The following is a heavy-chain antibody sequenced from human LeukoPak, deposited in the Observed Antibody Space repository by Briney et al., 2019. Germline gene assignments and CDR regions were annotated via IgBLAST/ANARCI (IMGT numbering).Heavy chain of an antibody. D-gene: IGHD2-2*01. J-gene: IGHJ3*02. CDR2: IFHSGST. CDR3: AREVLLLSDAFDI. V-gene: IGHV4-39*07. Sequence: SETLSLTCSVSGGSISSGSFYWGWIRQPPGKGLEWIGSIFHSGSTYYNAALKSRVTISVDTSKNQFSLKLNSVTAADTAVYYCAREVLLLSDAFDIWGQGTMVTVSS. CDR1: GGSISSGSFY.